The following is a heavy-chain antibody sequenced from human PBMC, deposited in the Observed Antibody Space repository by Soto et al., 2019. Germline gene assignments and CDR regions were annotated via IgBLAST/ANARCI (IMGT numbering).Heavy chain of an antibody. Sequence: SVKVSCKASGGTFSSYAISWVRQAPGQGLEWMGGIIPIFGTANYAQKFQRRVTITADESTSTAYMELSSLRSEDTAVYYCARGGIYGDRDYYYYGMDVWGQGTTVTVSS. CDR1: GGTFSSYA. J-gene: IGHJ6*02. CDR2: IIPIFGTA. V-gene: IGHV1-69*13. D-gene: IGHD4-17*01. CDR3: ARGGIYGDRDYYYYGMDV.